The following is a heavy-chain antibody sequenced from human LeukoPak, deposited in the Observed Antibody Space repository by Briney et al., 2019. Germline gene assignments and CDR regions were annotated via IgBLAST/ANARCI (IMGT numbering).Heavy chain of an antibody. CDR2: ISAYNGNT. Sequence: ASVNVSCKASGYTFTTYGISWVRQAPGQGLEWMGWISAYNGNTNYGQNLQGRVTMTTDTSTTTAYMELRSLRSDDTAVYYCARDYYYDSSGYPPSVWGQGTLVTVSS. CDR1: GYTFTTYG. CDR3: ARDYYYDSSGYPPSV. V-gene: IGHV1-18*01. J-gene: IGHJ4*02. D-gene: IGHD3-22*01.